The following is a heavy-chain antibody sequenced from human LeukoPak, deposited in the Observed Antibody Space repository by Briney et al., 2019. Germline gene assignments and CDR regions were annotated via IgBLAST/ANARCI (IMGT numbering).Heavy chain of an antibody. V-gene: IGHV4-34*01. CDR3: ARGRSRDYVWGSYRYRATDYYFDY. J-gene: IGHJ4*02. CDR2: INHSGST. Sequence: SETLSLTCAVYGGSFSGYYWSWIRQPPGKGLEWIGEINHSGSTNYNPSLKSRVTISVDTSKNQFSLKLSSVTAADTAVYYCARGRSRDYVWGSYRYRATDYYFDYWGQGTLVTVSS. D-gene: IGHD3-16*02. CDR1: GGSFSGYY.